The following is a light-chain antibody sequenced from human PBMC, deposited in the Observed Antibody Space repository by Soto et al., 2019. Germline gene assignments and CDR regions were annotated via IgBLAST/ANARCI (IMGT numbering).Light chain of an antibody. J-gene: IGKJ4*01. CDR3: QESYSTPLT. Sequence: DIQMTQSPSSLSASVGDRVTITCRTSQSISRYLNWYQQKPGRAPKLLIYGASTLESGVPSRFSGSGSGTDFTLTINNLQPEDFARYFCQESYSTPLTFGGGTTVDIK. CDR2: GAS. V-gene: IGKV1-39*01. CDR1: QSISRY.